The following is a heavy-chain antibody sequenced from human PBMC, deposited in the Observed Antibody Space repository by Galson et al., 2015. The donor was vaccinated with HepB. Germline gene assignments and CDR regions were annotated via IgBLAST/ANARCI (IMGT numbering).Heavy chain of an antibody. J-gene: IGHJ4*02. V-gene: IGHV3-30*03. CDR3: ARDFNWNYDS. CDR1: GFTFTAYN. Sequence: SLRLSCATSGFTFTAYNMHWVRQAPVKGLEWLPIISEDGKTTYYADSVRGRFTISRDNSKNTFSLQMNSLRPDDTAVYYCARDFNWNYDSWGQGTLVTVSS. D-gene: IGHD1-1*01. CDR2: ISEDGKTT.